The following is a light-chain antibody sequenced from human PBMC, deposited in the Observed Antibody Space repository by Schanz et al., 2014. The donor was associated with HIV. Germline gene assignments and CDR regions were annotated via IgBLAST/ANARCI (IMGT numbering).Light chain of an antibody. CDR3: QQYGSPPWT. V-gene: IGKV3-20*01. J-gene: IGKJ1*01. CDR2: AAS. CDR1: QTVSSNS. Sequence: EIVLTQSPATLSLSPGERATLSCRASQTVSSNSLGWYQQKRGQVPRLLIFAASSRATGIPDRFSGSESGTEFTLTISSVEPEDYAMYYCQQYGSPPWTFGQGTKVEIK.